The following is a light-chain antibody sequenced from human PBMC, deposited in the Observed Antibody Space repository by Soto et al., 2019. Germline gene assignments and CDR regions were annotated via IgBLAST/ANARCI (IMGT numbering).Light chain of an antibody. V-gene: IGKV1-9*01. J-gene: IGKJ3*01. Sequence: IQLTQSPSSLSAYVGDRVTITCRASQGISSYLAWYQQKPGKAPKLLIYAASTLQSGVPSRFSGSGSGTDFTLSISSLQPEEFSTYYCQQLNSYPFAFGPGTKVDIK. CDR1: QGISSY. CDR2: AAS. CDR3: QQLNSYPFA.